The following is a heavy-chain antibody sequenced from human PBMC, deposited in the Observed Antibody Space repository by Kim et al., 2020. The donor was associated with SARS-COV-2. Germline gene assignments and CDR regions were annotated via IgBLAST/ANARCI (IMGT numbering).Heavy chain of an antibody. J-gene: IGHJ3*02. Sequence: GGSLRLSCAASGFTFSNAWMSWVRQAPGKGLEWVGRIKSKTDGGTTDYAAPVKGRFTISRDDSKNTLYLQMNSLKTEDTAVYYCTTDPNPRVRAFDIWGQGTMVTVSS. D-gene: IGHD3-3*01. V-gene: IGHV3-15*01. CDR1: GFTFSNAW. CDR3: TTDPNPRVRAFDI. CDR2: IKSKTDGGTT.